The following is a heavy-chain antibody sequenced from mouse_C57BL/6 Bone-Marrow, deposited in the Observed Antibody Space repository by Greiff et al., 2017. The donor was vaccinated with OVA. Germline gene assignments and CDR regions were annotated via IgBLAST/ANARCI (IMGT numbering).Heavy chain of an antibody. D-gene: IGHD1-1*01. J-gene: IGHJ1*03. Sequence: VPLQQSGAELARPGASVKLSCKASGYTFTSYGISWVKQRTGQGLEWIGAIYPRSGNTYYNEKFKGKATLTADKSSSTAYMELRSLTSEDSAVYFCARGPITTVVAHWYVDGWGTGNTVTVSS. CDR1: GYTFTSYG. CDR2: IYPRSGNT. V-gene: IGHV1-81*01. CDR3: ARGPITTVVAHWYVDG.